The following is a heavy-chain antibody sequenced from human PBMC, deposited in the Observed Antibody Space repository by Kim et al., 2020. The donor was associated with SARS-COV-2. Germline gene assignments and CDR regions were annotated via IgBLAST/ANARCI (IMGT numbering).Heavy chain of an antibody. D-gene: IGHD5-18*01. J-gene: IGHJ6*02. CDR2: IYVPDSDT. V-gene: IGHV5-51*01. CDR1: GYSFASSW. CDR3: ASTSLSGYNNYIMDV. Sequence: GESLKISCKGSGYSFASSWLGWVRQMPGKGLECVGIIYVPDSDTRYSPSFYGQVTISVDKSTNTAYLQWSSLEASDTAIYYCASTSLSGYNNYIMDVWGQGTTVTVSS.